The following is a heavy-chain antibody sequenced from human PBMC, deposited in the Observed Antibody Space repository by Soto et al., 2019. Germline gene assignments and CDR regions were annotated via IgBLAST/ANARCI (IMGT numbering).Heavy chain of an antibody. CDR3: ARGEDYRWFFHYLDY. Sequence: QVQLVQSGAEVKKPGASVKVSCQVSGYTFTGYYLHWARQAPGQGLEWMGWINPDNGAANYAQQFQGRVTMNRDTSFSTVDLEFSTLRSDDTAVYFCARGEDYRWFFHYLDYWGQGALVTVSS. CDR1: GYTFTGYY. CDR2: INPDNGAA. D-gene: IGHD2-8*02. J-gene: IGHJ4*02. V-gene: IGHV1-2*02.